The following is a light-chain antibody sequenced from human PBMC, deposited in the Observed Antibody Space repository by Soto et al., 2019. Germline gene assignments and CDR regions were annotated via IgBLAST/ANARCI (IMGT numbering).Light chain of an antibody. Sequence: VLTQSPGTLSLSPGERATLSCGASQSVHSSYIAWYQQKPGQAPRLLVYDPSYRAAGIPDRFSGGGSGTEFTLTISRLEPEDSAVYYCRYYGATVLTFGGGTKVEI. CDR1: QSVHSSY. CDR2: DPS. V-gene: IGKV3-20*01. CDR3: RYYGATVLT. J-gene: IGKJ4*01.